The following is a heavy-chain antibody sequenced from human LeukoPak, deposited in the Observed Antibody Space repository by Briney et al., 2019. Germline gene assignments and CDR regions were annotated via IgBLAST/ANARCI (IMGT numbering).Heavy chain of an antibody. CDR2: TYSGGST. Sequence: GGSLRLSCAASGFNLSNYAIHWVRQAPGKGLEWVSVTYSGGSTYYADSVKGRFTISRDNSKNTLYLQMNSLRAEDTAVYYCAKVDSSGYYYYWGQGTLVTVPS. CDR3: AKVDSSGYYYY. J-gene: IGHJ4*02. CDR1: GFNLSNYA. V-gene: IGHV3-23*03. D-gene: IGHD3-22*01.